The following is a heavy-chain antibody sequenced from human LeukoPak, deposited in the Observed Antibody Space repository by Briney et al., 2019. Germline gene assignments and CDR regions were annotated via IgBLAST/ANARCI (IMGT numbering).Heavy chain of an antibody. J-gene: IGHJ5*02. D-gene: IGHD6-19*01. Sequence: SVKVSCKTSGYTFSNYGVSWVRQAPGQGLEWMGWISAYNNNTNYAQKFQGRLTMTTDTSTSTAYMELSSLRSEDTAVYYCARLIAVAFDPWGQGTLVTVSS. V-gene: IGHV1-18*01. CDR3: ARLIAVAFDP. CDR2: ISAYNNNT. CDR1: GYTFSNYG.